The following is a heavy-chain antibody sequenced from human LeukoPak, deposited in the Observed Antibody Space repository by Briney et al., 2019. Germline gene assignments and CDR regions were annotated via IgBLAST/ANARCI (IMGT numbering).Heavy chain of an antibody. Sequence: PGGSLRLSCAASGFTFSTYAMTWVRQAPGKGLEWVLGISGSGSNTYYADSKKGRFTISRDNSKNMLYLQMNSLSADDTAVYYCAKGRGLPGSAWFDPWGQGTLVTVSS. CDR1: GFTFSTYA. V-gene: IGHV3-23*01. D-gene: IGHD3-10*01. CDR3: AKGRGLPGSAWFDP. J-gene: IGHJ5*02. CDR2: ISGSGSNT.